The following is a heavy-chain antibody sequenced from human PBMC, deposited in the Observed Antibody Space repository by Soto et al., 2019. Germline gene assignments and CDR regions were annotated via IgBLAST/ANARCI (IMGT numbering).Heavy chain of an antibody. CDR3: ARDARGTRGFDEMDI. J-gene: IGHJ6*04. V-gene: IGHV1-2*02. CDR1: GYIFTGYH. CDR2: INPNSGDT. D-gene: IGHD3-9*01. Sequence: ASVKVSCKASGYIFTGYHIHWVRQAPGRGLEWMGWINPNSGDTEYAQNFQGRVTMTRDTSFNLVYMEMSGLMSDDTAVYYCARDARGTRGFDEMDIWGKGTPVTVSS.